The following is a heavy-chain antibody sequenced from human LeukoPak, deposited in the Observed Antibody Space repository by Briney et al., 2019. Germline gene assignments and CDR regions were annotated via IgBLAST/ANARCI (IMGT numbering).Heavy chain of an antibody. Sequence: PGGSLRLSCAASGFTFSSYVMPWVRQAPVKGLEWVAVISYDGSNKYYADSVKGRFAISRDNSKNTLYLQMNSLRAEDTAVYYCAREGLYDSSGSRGAFDIWGQGTMVTVSS. CDR3: AREGLYDSSGSRGAFDI. J-gene: IGHJ3*02. V-gene: IGHV3-30*09. CDR1: GFTFSSYV. CDR2: ISYDGSNK. D-gene: IGHD3-22*01.